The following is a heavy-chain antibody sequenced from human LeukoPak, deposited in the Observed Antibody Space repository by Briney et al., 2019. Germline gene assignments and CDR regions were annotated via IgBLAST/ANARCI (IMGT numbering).Heavy chain of an antibody. CDR1: GFTFSSYA. CDR3: AKDIPGYSSGWYVSLPGY. D-gene: IGHD6-19*01. V-gene: IGHV3-23*01. J-gene: IGHJ4*02. CDR2: ISGSGGST. Sequence: GGSLRLSCAASGFTFSSYAMSWVRQAPGKGLEWVSAISGSGGSTYYAASVKGRFTISRDNSKNTLYLQMNSLRAEDTAVYYCAKDIPGYSSGWYVSLPGYWGQGTLVTVSS.